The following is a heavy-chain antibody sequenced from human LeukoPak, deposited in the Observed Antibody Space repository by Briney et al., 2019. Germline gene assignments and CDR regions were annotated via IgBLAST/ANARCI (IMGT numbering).Heavy chain of an antibody. Sequence: SETLSLTCTGSGGSISSYYWSWIRQPPGKGLEWIGYIYYSGSTNYNPSLKSRVTISVDTSKNQFSLKLSSVTAADTAVYYCAGDSSSWYWYFDYWGQGTLVTVSS. D-gene: IGHD6-13*01. CDR3: AGDSSSWYWYFDY. CDR1: GGSISSYY. CDR2: IYYSGST. V-gene: IGHV4-59*01. J-gene: IGHJ4*02.